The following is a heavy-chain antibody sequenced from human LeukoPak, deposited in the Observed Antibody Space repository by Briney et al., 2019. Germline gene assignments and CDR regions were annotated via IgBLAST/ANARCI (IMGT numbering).Heavy chain of an antibody. CDR1: GGSFSGYY. CDR2: INHSGST. V-gene: IGHV4-34*01. Sequence: PSETLSLTCAVYGGSFSGYYWTWIRQPPGKGLEGIGEINHSGSTNYNPSLKSRVTISVDTSKNQFSLNLSSVTAADTAVYYCARVRSSGWYPFDYWGQGTLVTVSS. CDR3: ARVRSSGWYPFDY. J-gene: IGHJ4*02. D-gene: IGHD6-19*01.